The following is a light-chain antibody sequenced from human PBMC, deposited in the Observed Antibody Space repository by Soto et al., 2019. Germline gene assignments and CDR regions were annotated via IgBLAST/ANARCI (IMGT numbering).Light chain of an antibody. J-gene: IGKJ4*01. V-gene: IGKV1-33*01. CDR3: QQYHNLPLT. Sequence: DIQMTQSPSSLSASVGDRVTITCQASQDITNYENWYSQKPGKAPKLLISAASNSETGVPSRFSGSGSGTHFSLTISSLQPEDIATYYCQQYHNLPLTFGGGTKVEIK. CDR1: QDITNY. CDR2: AAS.